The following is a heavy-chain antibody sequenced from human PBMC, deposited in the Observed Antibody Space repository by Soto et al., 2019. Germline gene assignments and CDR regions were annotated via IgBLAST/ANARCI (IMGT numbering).Heavy chain of an antibody. Sequence: SGPTLVNPTQTLTLTCTFSGFSLSTSGVGVGWIRQPPGKALEWLALIHWDDDKRYSPSLKSRLTITKDTSKNQVVLTMTNMDPVDTATYYCAHTRLRTGYSSGWYSTYPYYFDYWGQGTLVTVSP. V-gene: IGHV2-5*02. J-gene: IGHJ4*02. CDR2: IHWDDDK. D-gene: IGHD6-19*01. CDR3: AHTRLRTGYSSGWYSTYPYYFDY. CDR1: GFSLSTSGVG.